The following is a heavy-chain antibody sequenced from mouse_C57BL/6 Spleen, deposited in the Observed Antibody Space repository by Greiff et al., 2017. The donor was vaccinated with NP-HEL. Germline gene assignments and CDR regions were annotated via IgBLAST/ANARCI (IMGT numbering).Heavy chain of an antibody. D-gene: IGHD1-1*01. CDR2: IHPNSGST. V-gene: IGHV1-64*01. Sequence: VQLQQPGAELVKPGASVKLSCKASGYTFTSYWMHWVKQRPGQGLEWIGMIHPNSGSTNYNEKFKSKATLTVDKSSSTAYMQLSSLTSEDSAVYYCARSLYYGSSYDWYFDAWGTGTTVTVSS. CDR1: GYTFTSYW. CDR3: ARSLYYGSSYDWYFDA. J-gene: IGHJ1*03.